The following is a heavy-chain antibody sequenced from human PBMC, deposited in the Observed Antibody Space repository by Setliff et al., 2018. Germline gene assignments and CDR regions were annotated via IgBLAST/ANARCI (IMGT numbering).Heavy chain of an antibody. Sequence: SETLSLTCTVSGGSISSSSYYWGWIRQPPGKGLEWIGSIYYSGSTYYNPSLKSRVTMSIGTSKNQFSLKLNSVTAADMAVYYCAREQWLDPPGYYYMDVWAKGTTVTVSS. CDR1: GGSISSSSYY. D-gene: IGHD6-19*01. J-gene: IGHJ6*03. CDR2: IYYSGST. CDR3: AREQWLDPPGYYYMDV. V-gene: IGHV4-39*07.